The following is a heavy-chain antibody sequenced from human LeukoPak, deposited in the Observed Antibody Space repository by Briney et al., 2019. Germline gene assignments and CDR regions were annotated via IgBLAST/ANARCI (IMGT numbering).Heavy chain of an antibody. CDR3: ARRAYYDSSGYYEP. CDR1: GGSISSYY. J-gene: IGHJ5*02. Sequence: SETLSLTCTVSGGSISSYYWSWIRQPPGKGLEWIGYIYYSGSTNYNPSLKSRVTISVDTSKNQFSMKLSSVTAADKAVYYCARRAYYDSSGYYEPWGQGTLVTVSS. D-gene: IGHD3-22*01. V-gene: IGHV4-59*08. CDR2: IYYSGST.